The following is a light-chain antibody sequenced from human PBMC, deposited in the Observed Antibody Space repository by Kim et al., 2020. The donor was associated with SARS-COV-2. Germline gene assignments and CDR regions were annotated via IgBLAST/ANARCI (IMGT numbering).Light chain of an antibody. CDR1: ESVSSRY. J-gene: IGKJ4*01. CDR2: ASS. CDR3: QLCVTSALT. V-gene: IGKV3-20*01. Sequence: EIVLTQSPGTLSLSPGETATLSCRASESVSSRYLAWYQQKPGQAPRLLIFASSNRAPATPDRFSGSGSGTDFTLTISRLAPEDFAAYFCQLCVTSALTFGAGTKVDIK.